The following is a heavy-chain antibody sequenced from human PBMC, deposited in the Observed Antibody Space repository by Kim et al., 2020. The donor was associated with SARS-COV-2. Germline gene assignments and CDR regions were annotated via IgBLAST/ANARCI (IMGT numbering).Heavy chain of an antibody. J-gene: IGHJ4*02. Sequence: SSDSRKRRFTISRDNSKNPHYLQMNSLRAEDTAVYYCAKADGGELLPSISWGQGTLVTVSS. D-gene: IGHD1-26*01. V-gene: IGHV3-23*01. CDR3: AKADGGELLPSIS.